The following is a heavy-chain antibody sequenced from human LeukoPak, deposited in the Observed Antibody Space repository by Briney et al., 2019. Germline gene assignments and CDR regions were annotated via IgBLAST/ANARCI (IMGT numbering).Heavy chain of an antibody. CDR2: IYSSGST. J-gene: IGHJ3*02. CDR1: GGSISSGSYY. CDR3: ARLPIVVVPSTSFDI. Sequence: SETLSLTCTVSGGSISSGSYYWSWIRQPAGKGLEWIGRIYSSGSTNYNPSLKSRVTISVDTSKNQFSLKLSSVTAADTAVYYCARLPIVVVPSTSFDIWGQGTMVTVSS. V-gene: IGHV4-61*02. D-gene: IGHD2-2*01.